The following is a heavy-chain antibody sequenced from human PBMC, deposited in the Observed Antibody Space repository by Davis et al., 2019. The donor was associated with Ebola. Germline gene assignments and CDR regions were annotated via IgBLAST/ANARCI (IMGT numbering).Heavy chain of an antibody. CDR1: GGSIISSSSY. V-gene: IGHV4-39*01. D-gene: IGHD6-19*01. Sequence: SETLSLTCTVSGGSIISSSSYWGWLRQPPRKGLEWIGSIYYSGITYYNPSLKSRVTISVDTSKNQFSLKLSSVTAADTAVYYCARAVAGILSWFDPWGQGTLVTVSS. CDR3: ARAVAGILSWFDP. CDR2: IYYSGIT. J-gene: IGHJ5*02.